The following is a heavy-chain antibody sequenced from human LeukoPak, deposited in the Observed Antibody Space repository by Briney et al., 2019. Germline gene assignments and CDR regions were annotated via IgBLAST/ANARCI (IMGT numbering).Heavy chain of an antibody. CDR3: AKRGVVIRVILVGFHKEAYYFDS. J-gene: IGHJ4*02. CDR2: ISGSGGST. V-gene: IGHV3-23*01. CDR1: GISLSNYA. D-gene: IGHD3-22*01. Sequence: PGGSLRLSCVVSGISLSNYAMTWIRQAPGKGLEWVAGISGSGGSTNYADSVKGRFTISRDNPKNTLFLQMNSLSAEDTAVYFCAKRGVVIRVILVGFHKEAYYFDSWGQGALVTVSS.